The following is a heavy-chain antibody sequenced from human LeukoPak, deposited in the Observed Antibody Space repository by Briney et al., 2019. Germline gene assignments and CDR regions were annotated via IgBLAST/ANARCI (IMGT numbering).Heavy chain of an antibody. Sequence: GESLKISCQGSGFSFSTYWIGWVRQMPGKGLEWMGVIYPGDSDTRYSPSFRARVTISADKSINTAYLQWSSLTASDTAVYYCARRHSTSSLIGYWGQGTLVTVSS. D-gene: IGHD6-6*01. CDR1: GFSFSTYW. CDR3: ARRHSTSSLIGY. J-gene: IGHJ4*02. V-gene: IGHV5-51*01. CDR2: IYPGDSDT.